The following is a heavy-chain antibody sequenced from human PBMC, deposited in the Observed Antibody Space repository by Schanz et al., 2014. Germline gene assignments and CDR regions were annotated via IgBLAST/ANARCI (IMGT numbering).Heavy chain of an antibody. J-gene: IGHJ4*02. V-gene: IGHV3-33*06. CDR1: GFTLSSYG. CDR3: AKDLVSGGSGFDF. D-gene: IGHD6-19*01. Sequence: VQLLQSGGGVVQPGRSLRLSCSASGFTLSSYGMHWVRQAPGKGLEWLAIIWFDGTNKYNADSVKGRFTSSRDTSKNTLYLILNSLGAEDADVYDCAKDLVSGGSGFDFWGQGTLVTVSS. CDR2: IWFDGTNK.